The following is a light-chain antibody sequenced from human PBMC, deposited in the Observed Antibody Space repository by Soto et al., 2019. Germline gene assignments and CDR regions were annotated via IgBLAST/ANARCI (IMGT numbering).Light chain of an antibody. Sequence: DIVMTQSPLSLPVTPGEPASISCRSSQSLLHSDGYNYLDWYLQKPGQSPQLLIYLSSHRASGVPDRFTGSGSGTDFTLKISRVEAEDVGVYHCMQALQTPWTFGQGTKVEIK. J-gene: IGKJ1*01. V-gene: IGKV2-28*01. CDR2: LSS. CDR1: QSLLHSDGYNY. CDR3: MQALQTPWT.